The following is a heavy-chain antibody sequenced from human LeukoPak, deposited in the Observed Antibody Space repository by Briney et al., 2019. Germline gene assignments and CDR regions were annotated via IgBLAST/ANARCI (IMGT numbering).Heavy chain of an antibody. CDR2: FDPEDGDT. CDR3: ATVGTDDSGYYFDAFDI. V-gene: IGHV1-24*01. Sequence: ASVKVSCKASGGTFSSYAITWVRQAPGKGLEWMGGFDPEDGDTIYAQKFQGRVTMTEDTSTDTAYMEVSSLRSEDTAVYYCATVGTDDSGYYFDAFDIWGQGTMVTVSS. D-gene: IGHD5-12*01. CDR1: GGTFSSYA. J-gene: IGHJ3*02.